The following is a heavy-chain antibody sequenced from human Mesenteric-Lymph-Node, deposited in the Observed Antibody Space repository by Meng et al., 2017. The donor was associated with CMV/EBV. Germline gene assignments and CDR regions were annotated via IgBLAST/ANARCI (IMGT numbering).Heavy chain of an antibody. Sequence: SGPTLVKPPETLTLTCTVSGFSLSNTRMGVSWIRQPPGKALEWLAHIFSNDEKSYSTSLKSRLTISKDTSKSQVVLTMTNMDPVDTATYYCARIPWIETYYYGMDVWGQGTTVTVSS. J-gene: IGHJ6*02. V-gene: IGHV2-26*01. CDR2: IFSNDEK. CDR1: GFSLSNTRMG. D-gene: IGHD5-12*01. CDR3: ARIPWIETYYYGMDV.